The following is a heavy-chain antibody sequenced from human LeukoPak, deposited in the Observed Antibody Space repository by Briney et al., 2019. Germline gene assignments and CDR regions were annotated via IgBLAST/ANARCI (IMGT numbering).Heavy chain of an antibody. J-gene: IGHJ3*02. CDR3: ARDRRRDLLHAFDI. Sequence: PSETLSLTCTVSGGTIGSYYWSWIRQPPGKGLEWIAYIDYSGSTNYNPSLKSRVTISVDASKNQFSLKLSSVTAADTAVYYCARDRRRDLLHAFDIWGQGTMVTVSS. CDR1: GGTIGSYY. V-gene: IGHV4-59*01. D-gene: IGHD1-26*01. CDR2: IDYSGST.